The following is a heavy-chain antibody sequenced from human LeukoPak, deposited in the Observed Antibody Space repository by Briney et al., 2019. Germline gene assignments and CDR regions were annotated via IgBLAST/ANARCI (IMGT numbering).Heavy chain of an antibody. CDR1: GGSISSSSYY. J-gene: IGHJ6*03. CDR2: IYYSGST. V-gene: IGHV4-39*01. CDR3: ARGGDYYMDV. Sequence: PETLSLTCTVSGGSISSSSYYWGWIRQPPGKGLEWIGSIYYSGSTYYNPSLKSRVTISVDTSKNQFSLKLSSVTAADTAVYYCARGGDYYMDVWGKGTTVTVSS. D-gene: IGHD3-16*01.